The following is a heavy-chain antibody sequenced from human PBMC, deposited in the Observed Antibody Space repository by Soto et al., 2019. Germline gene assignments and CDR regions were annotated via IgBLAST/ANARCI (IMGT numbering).Heavy chain of an antibody. J-gene: IGHJ4*02. V-gene: IGHV3-7*04. CDR3: ARFDWTPPLL. CDR2: IKQDGSEK. D-gene: IGHD1-1*01. Sequence: GGSLRVCWAAAGGTFIGYGRSWVRQAPGKGLEWVANIKQDGSEKYYVDSVKGRFTISRDNAKNSLYLQMNSLRAEDTAVYYCARFDWTPPLLWGQGTLVTVSS. CDR1: GGTFIGYG.